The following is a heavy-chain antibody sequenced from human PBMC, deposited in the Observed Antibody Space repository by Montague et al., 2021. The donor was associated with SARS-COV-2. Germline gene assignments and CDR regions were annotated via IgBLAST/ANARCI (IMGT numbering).Heavy chain of an antibody. CDR1: GASISSGDYY. Sequence: TLSLTCTVSGASISSGDYYWSWIRQPAGMGLEWIVRIYTSGGTKYTPSLNSRVTILVDTSKNQFSLNLRAVTAADTAGYYCARVGGGKTRYFDNWGQGTLVTVSS. CDR3: ARVGGGKTRYFDN. D-gene: IGHD1-1*01. CDR2: IYTSGGT. J-gene: IGHJ4*02. V-gene: IGHV4-61*02.